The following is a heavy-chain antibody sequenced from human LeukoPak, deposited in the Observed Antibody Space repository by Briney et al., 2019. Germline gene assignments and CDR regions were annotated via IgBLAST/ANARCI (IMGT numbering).Heavy chain of an antibody. Sequence: PGGSLRLSCATSGFTFDDYAMHWVRHAPGKGLEWVSGISWNSGSIGYADSVKGRFTISRDNTKNLLYLEMNRLRAEDTAVYYCARYRLVWLPAPVFDYWGQGTLVTVSS. J-gene: IGHJ4*02. CDR1: GFTFDDYA. V-gene: IGHV3-9*01. CDR3: ARYRLVWLPAPVFDY. CDR2: ISWNSGSI. D-gene: IGHD6-19*01.